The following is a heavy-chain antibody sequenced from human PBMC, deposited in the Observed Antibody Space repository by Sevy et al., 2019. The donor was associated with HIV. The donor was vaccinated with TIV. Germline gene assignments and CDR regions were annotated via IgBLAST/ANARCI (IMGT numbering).Heavy chain of an antibody. CDR2: IIPIFRTA. D-gene: IGHD3-10*01. V-gene: IGHV1-69*13. CDR1: GGTFSSYA. CDR3: ARGGYYYGSGSYPNWFDP. Sequence: VKVSCKASGGTFSSYAISWVRQAPGQGLEWTGGIIPIFRTANYAQKFQGRVTISADESTSTAYMELSSLRSEDTDVYYCARGGYYYGSGSYPNWFDPWGQGTLVTVSS. J-gene: IGHJ5*02.